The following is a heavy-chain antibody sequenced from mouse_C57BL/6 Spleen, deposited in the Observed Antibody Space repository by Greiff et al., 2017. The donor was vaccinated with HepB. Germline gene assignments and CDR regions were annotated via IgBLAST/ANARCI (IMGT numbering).Heavy chain of an antibody. D-gene: IGHD2-5*01. CDR3: ARDYYSNSLAY. CDR2: IYPGDGDT. V-gene: IGHV1-82*01. Sequence: VQLQESGPELVKPGASVKISCKASGYAFSSSWMNWVKQRPGKGLEWIGRIYPGDGDTNYNGKFKGKATLTADKSSSTAYMQLSSLTSEDSAVYCCARDYYSNSLAYWGQGTLVTVSA. J-gene: IGHJ3*01. CDR1: GYAFSSSW.